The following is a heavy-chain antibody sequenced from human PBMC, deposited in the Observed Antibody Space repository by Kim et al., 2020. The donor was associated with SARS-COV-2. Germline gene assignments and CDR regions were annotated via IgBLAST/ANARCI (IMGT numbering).Heavy chain of an antibody. D-gene: IGHD2-2*01. V-gene: IGHV3-74*01. CDR3: ARVSNPYCSSTSCYVGPSDYYYGMDV. J-gene: IGHJ6*02. CDR2: INSDGSST. CDR1: GFTFSSYW. Sequence: GGSLRLSCAASGFTFSSYWMHWVRQAPGKGLVWVSRINSDGSSTSYADSVKGRFTISRDNAKNTLYLQMNSLRAEDTAVYYCARVSNPYCSSTSCYVGPSDYYYGMDVWGQGTTVTVSS.